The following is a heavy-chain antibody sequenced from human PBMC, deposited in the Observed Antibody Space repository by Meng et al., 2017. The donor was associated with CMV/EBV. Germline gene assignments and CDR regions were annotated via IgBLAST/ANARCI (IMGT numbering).Heavy chain of an antibody. J-gene: IGHJ6*02. CDR3: ARGFRDTIFGVVIMYGMDV. CDR2: INHSGST. Sequence: LPCAVYGGSFSGYYWSWIRQPPGKGLEWIGEINHSGSTNYNPSLKSRVTISVDTSKNQFSLKLSSVTAADTAVYYCARGFRDTIFGVVIMYGMDVWGQGTTVTVSS. CDR1: GGSFSGYY. D-gene: IGHD3-3*01. V-gene: IGHV4-34*01.